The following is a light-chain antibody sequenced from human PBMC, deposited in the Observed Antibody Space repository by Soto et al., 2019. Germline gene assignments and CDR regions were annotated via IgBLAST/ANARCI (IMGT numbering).Light chain of an antibody. CDR2: DVS. CDR1: TNDVGAYDY. J-gene: IGLJ2*01. Sequence: QSALTQPASVSGSPGQSITISCTGTTNDVGAYDYVSWYQHHPGTAPRLMIFDVSDRPSGVSNRFSGSKSGNTASLTISGLQAEDEADYYCTSYTTGDTLAFGGGTKVTVL. V-gene: IGLV2-14*03. CDR3: TSYTTGDTLA.